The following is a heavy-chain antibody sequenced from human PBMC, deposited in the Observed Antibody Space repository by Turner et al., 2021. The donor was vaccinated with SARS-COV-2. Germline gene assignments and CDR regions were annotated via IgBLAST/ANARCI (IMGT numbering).Heavy chain of an antibody. CDR1: GFTVSSNQ. J-gene: IGHJ4*02. V-gene: IGHV3-53*02. D-gene: IGHD3-10*01. CDR2: IYSGGST. CDR3: ARGPHPRGFDY. Sequence: EVQLVETGGGLIQPGGSLRLSCAASGFTVSSNQMRWFRQAPGKGLEWVSVIYSGGSTYYADSVKGRFTISRDNSKNTLYLQMNSLRAEDTAVYYCARGPHPRGFDYWGQGTLVTVSS.